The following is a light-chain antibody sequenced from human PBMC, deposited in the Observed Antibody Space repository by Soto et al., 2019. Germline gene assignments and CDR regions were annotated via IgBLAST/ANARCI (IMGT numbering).Light chain of an antibody. CDR1: SSNIGSST. CDR2: SNN. J-gene: IGLJ2*01. CDR3: ETWDDSLNGVV. V-gene: IGLV1-44*01. Sequence: QSVLTQPPSASGAPGQRVTISCSGSSSNIGSSTINWYQQLPGTAPKLLISSNNQRPSGVPDRFSGSKSGTSASLAISGLQSEDEADYYCETWDDSLNGVVFGGGTKLTVL.